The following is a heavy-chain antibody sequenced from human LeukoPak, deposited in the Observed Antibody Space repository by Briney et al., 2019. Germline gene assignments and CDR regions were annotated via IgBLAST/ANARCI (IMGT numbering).Heavy chain of an antibody. V-gene: IGHV1-46*01. D-gene: IGHD2-15*01. J-gene: IGHJ6*02. CDR1: GYTLTRYF. Sequence: ASVNVSCKASGYTLTRYFIHWVRQAPGQGLEWMGIINPNGGSTSYPQKFQGRVTMTRDTSTNTVYMELSSLKSEDTAVYYCARDILGRSNGGSNYFGMEVWGQGTTVTVSS. CDR3: ARDILGRSNGGSNYFGMEV. CDR2: INPNGGST.